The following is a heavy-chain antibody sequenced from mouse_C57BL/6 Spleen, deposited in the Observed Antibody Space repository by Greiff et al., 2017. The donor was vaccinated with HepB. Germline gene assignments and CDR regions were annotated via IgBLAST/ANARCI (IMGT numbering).Heavy chain of an antibody. CDR2: INPSNGGT. J-gene: IGHJ3*01. V-gene: IGHV1-53*01. Sequence: QVQLQQPGTELVKPGASVKLSCKASGYTFTSYWMHWVKQRPGQGLEWIGNINPSNGGTNYNEKFKSKATLTVDKSSSTAYMQLSSLTSEDSAVYYCARGGLIYYDYDVWFAYWGQGTLVTVSA. CDR3: ARGGLIYYDYDVWFAY. CDR1: GYTFTSYW. D-gene: IGHD2-4*01.